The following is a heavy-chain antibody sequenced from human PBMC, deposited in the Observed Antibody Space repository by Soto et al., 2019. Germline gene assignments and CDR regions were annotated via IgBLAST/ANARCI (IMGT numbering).Heavy chain of an antibody. Sequence: SETLSLTCTVSGGSITSYFWSWIRQPPGRGLEWIGYIHYSGSTNYSPSLKSRVSMSADTSKNHFSLRLSSVTAADTAMYYCARLNQLAPKRNSFDVWGEGTMVTVSS. CDR1: GGSITSYF. J-gene: IGHJ3*01. CDR2: IHYSGST. V-gene: IGHV4-59*01. D-gene: IGHD2-2*01. CDR3: ARLNQLAPKRNSFDV.